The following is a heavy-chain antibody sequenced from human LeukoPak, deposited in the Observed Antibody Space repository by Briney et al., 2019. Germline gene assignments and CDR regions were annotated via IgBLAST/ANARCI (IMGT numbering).Heavy chain of an antibody. CDR3: AKAQQMWYHFDY. CDR1: GFTFDDYA. V-gene: IGHV3-9*01. D-gene: IGHD2-15*01. Sequence: GGSLRLSCAASGFTFDDYAMHWVRQAPGKGLEWVSGISWSGGSVDYADSVKGRFTTSRDNAKNSLYLQMNSLRAEDTAVYYCAKAQQMWYHFDYWGQGTLVTVSS. J-gene: IGHJ4*02. CDR2: ISWSGGSV.